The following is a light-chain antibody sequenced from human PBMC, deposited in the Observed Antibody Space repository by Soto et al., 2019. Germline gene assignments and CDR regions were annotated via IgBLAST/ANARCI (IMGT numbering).Light chain of an antibody. CDR2: GNS. V-gene: IGLV1-40*01. J-gene: IGLJ2*01. Sequence: QSALTQPPSVSGAPGQRVTISCTGSSSNIGAGYDVHWYQQLPGTAPKLLIYGNSNRPSGVPDRFSGSKSGTSASLAITGLQAEDEAVYYCQSYDSSLSGSGVVFGGGTKVTVL. CDR1: SSNIGAGYD. CDR3: QSYDSSLSGSGVV.